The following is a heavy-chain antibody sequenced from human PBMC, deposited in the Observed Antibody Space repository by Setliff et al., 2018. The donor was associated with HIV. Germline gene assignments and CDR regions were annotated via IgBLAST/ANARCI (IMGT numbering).Heavy chain of an antibody. V-gene: IGHV1-2*02. D-gene: IGHD7-27*01. J-gene: IGHJ4*02. CDR3: ARQLSNSLDY. CDR2: VSPDNGDR. Sequence: GASVKVSCKASGYTFTGYFLHWVRQAPGQGLEWLGWVSPDNGDRRISRTFRGRVTLTSDTSINTAYMELSGLRSDDTAMYFCARQLSNSLDYWGQGTLVTVSS. CDR1: GYTFTGYF.